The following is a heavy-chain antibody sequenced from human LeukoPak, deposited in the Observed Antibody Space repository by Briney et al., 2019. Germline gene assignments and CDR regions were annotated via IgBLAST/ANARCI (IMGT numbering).Heavy chain of an antibody. J-gene: IGHJ4*02. D-gene: IGHD2-15*01. V-gene: IGHV1-18*01. CDR1: GYTFTSYG. CDR2: ISAYNGNT. CDR3: ARDSLDIVVVVAATLPFDY. Sequence: ASVKVSCKASGYTFTSYGISWVRQAPGQGLEWMGWISAYNGNTNYAQKLQGRVTMTTDTSTSTAYMELRSLRSDDTAVYYCARDSLDIVVVVAATLPFDYWGQGTLVTVSS.